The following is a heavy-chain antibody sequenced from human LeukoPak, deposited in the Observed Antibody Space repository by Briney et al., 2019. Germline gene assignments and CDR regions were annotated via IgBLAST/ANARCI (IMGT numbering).Heavy chain of an antibody. CDR2: ISGSGGST. CDR3: AKAGYASGRSYYYYHMDV. D-gene: IGHD3-10*01. V-gene: IGHV3-23*01. CDR1: GFTFSSYA. J-gene: IGHJ6*02. Sequence: GGSLRLSCAASGFTFSSYAMRWVRQAPGKGLEWVSGISGSGGSTYYADSVEGRFTISRDNSKNTLYVQMNSLRAEDTALYYCAKAGYASGRSYYYYHMDVWGQGTTVTVSS.